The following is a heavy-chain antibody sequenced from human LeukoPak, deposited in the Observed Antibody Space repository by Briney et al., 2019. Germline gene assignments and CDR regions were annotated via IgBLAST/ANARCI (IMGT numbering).Heavy chain of an antibody. CDR1: GYSFTSYG. Sequence: ASVKVSCKASGYSFTSYGISWVRQAPGQGLEWMGWISAYNGNTNYAQKVQGRVTMTTDTSTSTAYMKLRSLRSDDTAVYYCARVSPYSPEYFQHWGQGTLVTVSS. D-gene: IGHD6-13*01. CDR3: ARVSPYSPEYFQH. V-gene: IGHV1-18*01. CDR2: ISAYNGNT. J-gene: IGHJ1*01.